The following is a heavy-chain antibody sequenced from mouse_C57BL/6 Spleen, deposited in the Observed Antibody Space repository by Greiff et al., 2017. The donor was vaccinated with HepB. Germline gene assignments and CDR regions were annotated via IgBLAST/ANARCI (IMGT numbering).Heavy chain of an antibody. J-gene: IGHJ3*01. Sequence: DVQLQESGPGMVKPSQSLSLTCTVTGYSITSGYDWHWIRHFPGNKLEWMGYISYSGSTNYNPSLKSRISITHDTSKNHFFLKLNSVTTEDTATYYCARDDGSSFAYWGQGTLVTVSA. V-gene: IGHV3-1*01. CDR3: ARDDGSSFAY. D-gene: IGHD1-1*01. CDR1: GYSITSGYD. CDR2: ISYSGST.